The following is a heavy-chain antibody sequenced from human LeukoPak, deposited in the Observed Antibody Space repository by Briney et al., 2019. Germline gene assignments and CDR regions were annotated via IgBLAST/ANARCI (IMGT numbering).Heavy chain of an antibody. CDR2: IYYSGST. Sequence: PSETLSLTCTVSGGSISSGGYYWSWIRQHPGKGLEWIGYIYYSGSTYYNPSLKSRVTISVDTSKNQFSLKLSSVTAADTAVYYCARDRAAALFDYWGQGTLVTVSS. CDR1: GGSISSGGYY. CDR3: ARDRAAALFDY. D-gene: IGHD6-13*01. V-gene: IGHV4-31*03. J-gene: IGHJ4*02.